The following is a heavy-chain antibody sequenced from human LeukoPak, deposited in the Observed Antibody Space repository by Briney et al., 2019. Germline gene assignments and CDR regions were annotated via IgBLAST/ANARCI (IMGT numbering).Heavy chain of an antibody. CDR3: AREGLRYFDWPDDAFDI. CDR1: GYTFTSYG. V-gene: IGHV1-18*04. CDR2: ISAYNGNT. J-gene: IGHJ3*02. D-gene: IGHD3-9*01. Sequence: ASVKVSCKASGYTFTSYGISWVRQAPGQGLEWMGWISAYNGNTNYAQKLQGRVTMTTDTSTSTAYMELRSLRSDDTAVYYCAREGLRYFDWPDDAFDIWGQGTMGTVSS.